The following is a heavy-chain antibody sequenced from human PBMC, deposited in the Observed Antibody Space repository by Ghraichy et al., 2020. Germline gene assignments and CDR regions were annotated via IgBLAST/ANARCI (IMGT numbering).Heavy chain of an antibody. CDR1: GGSISSYY. Sequence: SETLSLTCTVSGGSISSYYWSWIRQPPGKGLEWIGYIYYSGSTNYNPSLKSRVTISVDTSKNQFSLKLSSVTAADTAVYYCARDIWSVAGPGQANWFDPWGQGTLVTVSS. CDR2: IYYSGST. CDR3: ARDIWSVAGPGQANWFDP. V-gene: IGHV4-59*01. D-gene: IGHD6-13*01. J-gene: IGHJ5*02.